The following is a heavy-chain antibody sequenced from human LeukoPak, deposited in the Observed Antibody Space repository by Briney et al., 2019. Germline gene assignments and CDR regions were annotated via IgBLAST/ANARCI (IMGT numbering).Heavy chain of an antibody. CDR3: ATPHSSSSGKVFDY. V-gene: IGHV1-2*02. CDR2: LNPNSRGT. CDR1: GYTFTGYY. J-gene: IGHJ4*02. D-gene: IGHD6-6*01. Sequence: ASVKVFWKGSGYTFTGYYIHLGRQAPGQGPEVIGWLNPNSRGTNYPQNFQGRAPMTRDTSISTAYMELSRLRSADTAMYYCATPHSSSSGKVFDYWGQGTLVTVSS.